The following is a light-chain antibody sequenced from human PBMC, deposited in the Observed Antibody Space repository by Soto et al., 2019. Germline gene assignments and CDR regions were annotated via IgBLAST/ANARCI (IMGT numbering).Light chain of an antibody. CDR3: QSYDGSLSGSRV. CDR2: GNS. Sequence: QSVLTQPPSVSAAPGQRVTISCTGSSSNIGAGYDVHWYQQLPGTAPKLLIYGNSNRPSGVPDRFSGSKSGTSASMAITGIKAEDEADYYCQSYDGSLSGSRVFGTGTKLTVL. J-gene: IGLJ1*01. CDR1: SSNIGAGYD. V-gene: IGLV1-40*01.